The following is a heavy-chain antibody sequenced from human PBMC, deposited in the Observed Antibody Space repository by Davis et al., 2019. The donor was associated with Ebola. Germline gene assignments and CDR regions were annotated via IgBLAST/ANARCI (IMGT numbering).Heavy chain of an antibody. D-gene: IGHD5/OR15-5a*01. Sequence: AASVKVSCKASGGTFSSYAISWVRQAPGQGLEWMGRIIPILGIANYAQKFQGRVTITADKSTSTAYMELSSLRSEDTAVYYCAKPLYPVDYYYYGLDVWGQGTTVTVSS. J-gene: IGHJ6*02. V-gene: IGHV1-69*04. CDR1: GGTFSSYA. CDR2: IIPILGIA. CDR3: AKPLYPVDYYYYGLDV.